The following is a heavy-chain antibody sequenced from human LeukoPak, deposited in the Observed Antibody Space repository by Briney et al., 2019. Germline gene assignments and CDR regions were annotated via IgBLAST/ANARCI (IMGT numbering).Heavy chain of an antibody. CDR2: ISAYNGNTNGNT. Sequence: ASVKVSCKASGYTFSSYGISWVRQAPGQGLEWMGWISAYNGNTNGNTNYAQKFQGRVTMTTDTSTSTAYMELRSLRSDDTAVYYCARGASGSYSWFDPWGQGTLVTVYS. J-gene: IGHJ5*02. CDR3: ARGASGSYSWFDP. CDR1: GYTFSSYG. D-gene: IGHD1-26*01. V-gene: IGHV1-18*01.